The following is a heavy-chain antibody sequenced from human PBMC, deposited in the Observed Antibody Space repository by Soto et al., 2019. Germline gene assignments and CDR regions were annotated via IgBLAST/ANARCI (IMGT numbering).Heavy chain of an antibody. CDR2: IYYSGST. CDR1: GGSISSYY. CDR3: ARRYFEIFDP. D-gene: IGHD3-9*01. J-gene: IGHJ5*02. Sequence: PSETLSLTCTVSGGSISSYYWGWIRQPPGKGLEWIGSIYYSGSTYYNPSLKSRVTISVDTSKNQFSLKLSSVTAADTAVYYCARRYFEIFDPWGQGTLVTVSS. V-gene: IGHV4-39*01.